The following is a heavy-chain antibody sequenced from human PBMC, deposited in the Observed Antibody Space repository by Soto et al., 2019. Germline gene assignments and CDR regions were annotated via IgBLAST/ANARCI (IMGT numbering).Heavy chain of an antibody. D-gene: IGHD3-3*01. CDR3: ARSQSKGVSGPYFDY. CDR2: IYWDDDK. Sequence: QITLKESGPTLMKPTQTLTLTCTFSGFSLTTSGVGVGWIRQPPGKALEWLALIYWDDDKRYSPSLNSRLTITMDTSKNLVVVTMTNMDPVDTATYYCARSQSKGVSGPYFDYWGQGTLVIVSS. J-gene: IGHJ4*02. V-gene: IGHV2-5*02. CDR1: GFSLTTSGVG.